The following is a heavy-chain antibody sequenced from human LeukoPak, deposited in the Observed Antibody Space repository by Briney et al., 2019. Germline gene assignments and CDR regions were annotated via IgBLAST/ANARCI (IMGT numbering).Heavy chain of an antibody. CDR2: SYTSGST. CDR3: ARDVTAALDYYYYGMDV. J-gene: IGHJ6*02. D-gene: IGHD6-6*01. V-gene: IGHV4-4*07. CDR1: GGSISSYY. Sequence: SETLSLTCTVSGGSISSYYWSWIRQPAGKGLECIGRSYTSGSTNYNPSLKRRVTMSVDTSKNQFSLKLSSVTAADTAVYYCARDVTAALDYYYYGMDVWGQGTTVTVSS.